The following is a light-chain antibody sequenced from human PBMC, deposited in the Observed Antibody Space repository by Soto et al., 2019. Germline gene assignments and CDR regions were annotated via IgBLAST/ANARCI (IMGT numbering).Light chain of an antibody. V-gene: IGLV2-8*01. CDR3: SSSAGSIHWGV. Sequence: QSVLTQPPYASGSPGQSVTISCTGTSSDVGSYDYVSWYQQHPGKAPKLMIYEVSKRPSGVPDRFSGSKSGNTASLTVSGLQAEDEADYYCSSSAGSIHWGVFGGGTKLTVL. CDR2: EVS. J-gene: IGLJ3*02. CDR1: SSDVGSYDY.